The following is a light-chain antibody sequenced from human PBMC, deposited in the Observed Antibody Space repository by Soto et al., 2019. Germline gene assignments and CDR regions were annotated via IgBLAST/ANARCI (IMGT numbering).Light chain of an antibody. CDR1: SSNIGTGYD. J-gene: IGLJ3*02. V-gene: IGLV1-40*01. CDR2: GNT. CDR3: QSYDSSLNGWV. Sequence: QSVLTQPPSVSGAPGQRVTIPCTGSSSNIGTGYDVQWYQQIPGTAPKLLIHGNTNRPSGVPDRFSASKSGTSASLAITGLQVEEEADYFCQSYDSSLNGWVFGGGTKLTVL.